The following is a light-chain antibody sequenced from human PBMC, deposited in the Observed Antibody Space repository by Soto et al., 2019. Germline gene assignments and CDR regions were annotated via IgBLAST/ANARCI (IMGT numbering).Light chain of an antibody. CDR1: SSNIGNNY. V-gene: IGLV1-51*02. CDR2: ENN. J-gene: IGLJ2*01. Sequence: QPVLTQPPSVSAAPGQKVTISCSGSSSNIGNNYVSWYQQLPGTAPKLLIYENNKRPSGIPDRFSGSKSGTSATLGITGLQTGDEADYYCGTWDSSLDVVFGGGTKVTVL. CDR3: GTWDSSLDVV.